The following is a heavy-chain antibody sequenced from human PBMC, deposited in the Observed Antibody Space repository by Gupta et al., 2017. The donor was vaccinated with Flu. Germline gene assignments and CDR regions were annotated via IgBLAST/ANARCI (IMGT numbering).Heavy chain of an antibody. CDR2: IYYSGTI. D-gene: IGHD6-19*01. J-gene: IGHJ6*02. CDR1: GYSISGYY. V-gene: IGHV4-59*01. CDR3: ASWGPVAGGSPYYYAMDI. Sequence: QVQLQESGPGLVKPSETPSLICIVSGYSISGYYWCWIRRPPGKGLEWFGCIYYSGTINYNPSLKGRVTISVDTSKSQLSLMLGSVTAADTAIYYCASWGPVAGGSPYYYAMDIWGQGTTVTVSS.